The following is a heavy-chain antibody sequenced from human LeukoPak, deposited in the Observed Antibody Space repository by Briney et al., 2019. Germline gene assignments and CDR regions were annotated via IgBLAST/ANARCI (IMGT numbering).Heavy chain of an antibody. CDR2: MNPNSGNT. J-gene: IGHJ4*02. D-gene: IGHD5-18*01. Sequence: ASVKVSCKASGYTFTSYDINWVRQATGQGLEWMGWMNPNSGNTGYARKFQGTVTMTRNTSISTAYMELSSLRSEDTAVYYCARGRIQLWPVVYWGQGTLVTVSS. V-gene: IGHV1-8*01. CDR1: GYTFTSYD. CDR3: ARGRIQLWPVVY.